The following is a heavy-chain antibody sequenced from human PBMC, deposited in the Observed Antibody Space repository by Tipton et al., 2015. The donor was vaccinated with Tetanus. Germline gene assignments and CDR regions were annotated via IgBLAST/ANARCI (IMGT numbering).Heavy chain of an antibody. D-gene: IGHD6-13*01. V-gene: IGHV4-39*07. CDR1: GRSLSGSTYY. J-gene: IGHJ4*02. CDR2: FYYTGST. Sequence: GLVKPSETLTLTCAVSGRSLSGSTYYWGWIRQPPGKGLEWIGGFYYTGSTNHNPSLKSRVTISMDRSKNQISLQLTSVTAADTAVYFCAGVTAQRTELYFDHWGQGTLVTVSS. CDR3: AGVTAQRTELYFDH.